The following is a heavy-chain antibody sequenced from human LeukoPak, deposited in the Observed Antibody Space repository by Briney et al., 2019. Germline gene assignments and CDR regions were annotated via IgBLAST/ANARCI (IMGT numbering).Heavy chain of an antibody. CDR1: GFTFSSYA. CDR3: AKGTKAVAGTLVDY. CDR2: ISGSGGST. D-gene: IGHD6-19*01. V-gene: IGHV3-23*01. Sequence: GGSLRLSCAASGFTFSSYAMSWVRQAPGKGQEWVSAISGSGGSTYYADSVNGRFTISRDNSKNTLYLQMNSLRAEDTAVYYCAKGTKAVAGTLVDYWGQGTLVTVSS. J-gene: IGHJ4*02.